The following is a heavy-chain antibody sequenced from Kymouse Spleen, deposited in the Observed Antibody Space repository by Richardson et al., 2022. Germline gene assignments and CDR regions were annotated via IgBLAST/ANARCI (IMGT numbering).Heavy chain of an antibody. CDR3: ARGYSSSHYFDY. Sequence: QVQLQESGPGLVKPSETLSLTCTVSGGSISSYYWSWIRQPPGKGLEWIGYIYYSGSTNYNPSLKSRVTISVDTSKNQFSLKLSSVTAADTAVYYCARGYSSSHYFDYWGQGTLVTVSS. CDR1: GGSISSYY. D-gene: IGHD6-6*01. CDR2: IYYSGST. V-gene: IGHV4-59*01. J-gene: IGHJ4*02.